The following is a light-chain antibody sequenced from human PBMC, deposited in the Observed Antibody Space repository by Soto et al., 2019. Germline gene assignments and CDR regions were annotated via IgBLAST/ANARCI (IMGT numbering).Light chain of an antibody. Sequence: EIVLTQSPGTLSLSPGERATLSCRASQSVSSSYLAWYQQKAGQAPRLLIYGASSRATGIPDRFSGSGSGTDFTLTISRLEPEDFAVYYCQQYGPSLPMYTFGQGTKLEIK. J-gene: IGKJ2*01. CDR2: GAS. V-gene: IGKV3-20*01. CDR1: QSVSSSY. CDR3: QQYGPSLPMYT.